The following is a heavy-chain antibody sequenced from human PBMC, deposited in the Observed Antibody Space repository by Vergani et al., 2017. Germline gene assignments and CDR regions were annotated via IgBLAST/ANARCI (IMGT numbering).Heavy chain of an antibody. CDR1: GYSFTSYW. Sequence: EVQLVQSGAEVKKPGESLRISCNGSGYSFTSYWISWVRQLPGKGLEWMGRIDPSDSYTNYSPSFQGHVTISADKSISTAYLQWSSLKASDTAMYYCARHALRCSSTSCYNWFDPWGQGTLVTVSS. CDR3: ARHALRCSSTSCYNWFDP. J-gene: IGHJ5*02. D-gene: IGHD2-2*01. V-gene: IGHV5-10-1*03. CDR2: IDPSDSYT.